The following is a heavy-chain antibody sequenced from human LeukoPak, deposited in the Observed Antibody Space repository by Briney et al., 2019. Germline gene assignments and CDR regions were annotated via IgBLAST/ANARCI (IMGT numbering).Heavy chain of an antibody. J-gene: IGHJ5*02. CDR1: GGSISSYY. V-gene: IGHV4-4*07. Sequence: SETLSLTCTVSGGSISSYYWSWIRQPAGKGLEWIGRIYTSGSTNYNPSLKSRVTMSVDTSKNQFSLKLSSVTAADTAVYYCARAYSGSQYRRGSDWFDPWGQGTLVTVSS. CDR2: IYTSGST. D-gene: IGHD1-26*01. CDR3: ARAYSGSQYRRGSDWFDP.